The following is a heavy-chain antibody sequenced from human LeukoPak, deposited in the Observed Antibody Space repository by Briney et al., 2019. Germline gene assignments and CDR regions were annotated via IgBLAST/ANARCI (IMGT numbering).Heavy chain of an antibody. V-gene: IGHV3-30-3*01. CDR2: ISYDGSNK. D-gene: IGHD5-18*01. CDR3: ARDIEDTAMALSGDY. Sequence: GRSLRLSCAASGFTFSSYAMHWVRQAPGKGLEWVAVISYDGSNKYYADSVKGRFTISRDNSKNTLYLQMNSLRAEDTAVYYCARDIEDTAMALSGDYWGQGTLVTVSS. CDR1: GFTFSSYA. J-gene: IGHJ4*02.